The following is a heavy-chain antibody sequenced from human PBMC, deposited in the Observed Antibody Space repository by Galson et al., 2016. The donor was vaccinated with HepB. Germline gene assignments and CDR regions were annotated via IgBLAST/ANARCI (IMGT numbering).Heavy chain of an antibody. J-gene: IGHJ4*02. V-gene: IGHV1-18*04. Sequence: SVKVSCKASGYTFHSYGITWVRQAPGQGLEWMGWISAYTGDTDYAQKAQGRVTMTTDTSTRTAYMEWRSLRSDDKAVYYGAGGKYSSGWYSPKGALDYWDQGTPVTVSS. CDR3: AGGKYSSGWYSPKGALDY. CDR1: GYTFHSYG. CDR2: ISAYTGDT. D-gene: IGHD6-19*01.